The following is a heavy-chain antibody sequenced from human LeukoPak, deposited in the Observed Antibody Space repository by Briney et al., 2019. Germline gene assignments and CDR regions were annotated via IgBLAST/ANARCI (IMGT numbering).Heavy chain of an antibody. J-gene: IGHJ6*02. CDR3: ARGKWELPHMAHYYYYGMDV. Sequence: SETLSLTCTVSGGSISSYYWSWIRQPPGKGLEWIGYIYYSGSTNYNPSLKSRVTISVDTSKNQFSLKLSSVTAADTAVYYCARGKWELPHMAHYYYYGMDVWGQGTTVIVSS. D-gene: IGHD1-26*01. CDR2: IYYSGST. V-gene: IGHV4-59*01. CDR1: GGSISSYY.